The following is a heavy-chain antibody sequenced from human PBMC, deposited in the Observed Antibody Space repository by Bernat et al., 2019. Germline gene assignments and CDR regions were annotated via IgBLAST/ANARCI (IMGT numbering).Heavy chain of an antibody. J-gene: IGHJ4*02. V-gene: IGHV3-74*01. CDR1: GFTFSSSW. CDR3: ATDKYCNGDRCAPNDFDY. Sequence: EVQLVESGGGLVQPGGSLRLSCVASGFTFSSSWMHWVRQAPGKGLVWVSRINIDGSITSYADSVKGRLTISRDNAKNTVYLQMHSLRAEDTALYYCATDKYCNGDRCAPNDFDYWGQGTLVTVSS. CDR2: INIDGSIT. D-gene: IGHD2-15*01.